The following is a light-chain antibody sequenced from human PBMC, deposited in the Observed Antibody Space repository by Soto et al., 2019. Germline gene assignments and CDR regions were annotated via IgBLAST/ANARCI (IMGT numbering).Light chain of an antibody. Sequence: IPLTQSPSSLSASVGDRVTITCRASQGISSYLAWYQQRPGKAPKLLIYASSALQSGVPSRFSCSGSGTEFLLTIRRLQPEDFATYYWQQLNMYPFTFGPGTKVDI. V-gene: IGKV1-9*01. CDR3: QQLNMYPFT. CDR1: QGISSY. J-gene: IGKJ3*01. CDR2: ASS.